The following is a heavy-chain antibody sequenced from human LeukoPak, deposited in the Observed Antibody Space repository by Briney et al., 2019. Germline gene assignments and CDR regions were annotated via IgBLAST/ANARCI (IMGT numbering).Heavy chain of an antibody. V-gene: IGHV4-30-4*01. D-gene: IGHD2-2*01. J-gene: IGHJ4*02. CDR1: GGSISSGDYY. CDR2: IYYSGST. Sequence: SETLSLTCTVSGGSISSGDYYWSWIRQPPGKGLEWIGYIYYSGSTYYNPSLKSRVTISVDTSKNQFSLKLSSVTAADTAVYYCARGRGYCSSTSCYRGANDYWGQGTLVTVSS. CDR3: ARGRGYCSSTSCYRGANDY.